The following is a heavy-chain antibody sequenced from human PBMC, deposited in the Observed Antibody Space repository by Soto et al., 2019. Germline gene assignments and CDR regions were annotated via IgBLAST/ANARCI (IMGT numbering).Heavy chain of an antibody. CDR2: ISYDGSNK. V-gene: IGHV3-30*18. CDR3: AKESAAGRGLNDY. Sequence: QVQLVESGGGVVQPGRSLRLSCAASGFTFSSYGMHWVRQAPGKGLEWVAVISYDGSNKYYADSVKGRFTISRDNSKNTLYLQMNSLRAEDTAVYYCAKESAAGRGLNDYWGQGTLVTVSS. D-gene: IGHD6-13*01. CDR1: GFTFSSYG. J-gene: IGHJ4*02.